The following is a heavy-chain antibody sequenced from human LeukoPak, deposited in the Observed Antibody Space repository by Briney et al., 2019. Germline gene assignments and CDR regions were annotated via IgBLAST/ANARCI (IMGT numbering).Heavy chain of an antibody. V-gene: IGHV4-59*01. J-gene: IGHJ4*02. Sequence: KPSETLSLTCTVSGGSNSSYYWSWIRQPPGKGLEWIGYIYYSGSSNYNPSLKSRVTMLVDTSKNQFSLKLNSVTAADTAVYCCARHGTIAAAGYFDYWGQGSLVTVSS. D-gene: IGHD6-13*01. CDR1: GGSNSSYY. CDR2: IYYSGSS. CDR3: ARHGTIAAAGYFDY.